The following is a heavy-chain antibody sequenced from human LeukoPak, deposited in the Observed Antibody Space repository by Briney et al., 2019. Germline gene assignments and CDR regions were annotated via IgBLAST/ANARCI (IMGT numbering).Heavy chain of an antibody. D-gene: IGHD2-2*03. CDR1: GFTFSSYW. CDR3: ARDRLDSEFDY. J-gene: IGHJ4*02. V-gene: IGHV3-7*03. Sequence: PGGSLRLSCAASGFTFSSYWMSWVRQAPGKGLERVANIKQDGSEKYYVDSVKGRFTISRDNAKNSLYLQMNSLRAEDTAVYYCARDRLDSEFDYWGQGTLVTVSS. CDR2: IKQDGSEK.